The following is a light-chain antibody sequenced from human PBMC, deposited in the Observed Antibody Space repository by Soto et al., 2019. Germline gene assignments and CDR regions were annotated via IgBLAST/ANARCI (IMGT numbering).Light chain of an antibody. CDR3: QQYYSAPRA. Sequence: DIVVTQSPDSLAVSLGERATINCKSSQSVLYSSNNKNYLAWYRQKPGQPPKLLIYWASTRESGVPDRFSGNGSGTDFTLTISSLPAEDVAVYYCQQYYSAPRAFGQGTKLEIK. CDR2: WAS. CDR1: QSVLYSSNNKNY. V-gene: IGKV4-1*01. J-gene: IGKJ2*01.